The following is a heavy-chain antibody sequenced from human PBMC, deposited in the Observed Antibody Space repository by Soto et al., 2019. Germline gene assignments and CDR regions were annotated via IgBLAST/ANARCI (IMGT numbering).Heavy chain of an antibody. V-gene: IGHV1-3*01. CDR1: GYTITSYG. CDR2: INAANGDT. Sequence: GASVKVSCKASGYTITSYGIHWVRQAPGQRLEWMGWINAANGDTKYSPKFQGRVTITRDTSASTAYMELSSLRSEDTAVYYCVRRHVSATGIDWFDPWGQGTLVTVSS. CDR3: VRRHVSATGIDWFDP. J-gene: IGHJ5*02. D-gene: IGHD6-13*01.